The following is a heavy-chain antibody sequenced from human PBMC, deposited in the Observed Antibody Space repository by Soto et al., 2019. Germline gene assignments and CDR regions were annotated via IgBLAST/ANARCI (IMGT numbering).Heavy chain of an antibody. CDR3: ARQQLVRGDFDY. Sequence: LXLSCAASGFTFSSYVMHWVRQAPGKGLEWVAVIWYDGSNKYYADSVKGRFTISRDNSKNTLYLQMNSLRAEDTAVYYCARQQLVRGDFDYWGQGTLVTVSS. J-gene: IGHJ4*02. CDR2: IWYDGSNK. D-gene: IGHD6-13*01. V-gene: IGHV3-33*01. CDR1: GFTFSSYV.